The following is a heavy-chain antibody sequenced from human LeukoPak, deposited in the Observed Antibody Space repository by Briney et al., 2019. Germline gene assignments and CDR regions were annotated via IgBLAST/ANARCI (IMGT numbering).Heavy chain of an antibody. Sequence: GGSLRLSCTASGFTFSHYSMNWVRQAPGKGLEWISYIGIDSGYIKYADSVRGRFTISADSAKNSLYLQMNSLRVEDTAVYYCARDHNYAFDNWGQGTLVSVSS. V-gene: IGHV3-21*05. D-gene: IGHD1-1*01. CDR1: GFTFSHYS. CDR2: IGIDSGYI. J-gene: IGHJ4*02. CDR3: ARDHNYAFDN.